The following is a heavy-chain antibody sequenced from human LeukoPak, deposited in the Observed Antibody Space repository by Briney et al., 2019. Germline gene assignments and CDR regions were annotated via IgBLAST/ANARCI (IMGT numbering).Heavy chain of an antibody. V-gene: IGHV1-46*01. CDR1: GYTFTNYF. CDR3: ARDQEGFDY. Sequence: ASVKVSCKASGYTFTNYFMHWVRQAPGQGLEWMGIINPSGGSTTYAQKFQGRVTMTRDTSTSTVHMELSGLRSEDTAVYYCARDQEGFDYWGQGTLVTVSS. CDR2: INPSGGST. J-gene: IGHJ4*02.